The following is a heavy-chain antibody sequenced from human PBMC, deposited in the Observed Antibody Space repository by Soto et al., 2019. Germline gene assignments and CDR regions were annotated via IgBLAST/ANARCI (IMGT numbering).Heavy chain of an antibody. CDR1: GYTFTGYY. CDR3: ARSKSGYDDNWFDP. Sequence: ASVKVCCKASGYTFTGYYMHWVRQAPGQGLEWMGWINPNSGGTNYAQKFQGRVTMTRDTSISTAYMELSRLRSDDTAVYYCARSKSGYDDNWFDPWGQGTLVTVSS. CDR2: INPNSGGT. D-gene: IGHD5-12*01. J-gene: IGHJ5*02. V-gene: IGHV1-2*02.